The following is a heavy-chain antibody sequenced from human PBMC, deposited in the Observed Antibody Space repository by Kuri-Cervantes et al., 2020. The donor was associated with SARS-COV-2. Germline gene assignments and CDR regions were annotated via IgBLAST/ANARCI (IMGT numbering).Heavy chain of an antibody. D-gene: IGHD3-3*01. CDR3: ARARTTSYYDFWSGYYFHYYYGMDV. Sequence: GGSLRLSCAASGFTFSSYAMSWVRQAPGKGLEWVSGISGGGFTYYADSVKGRFTISRDNSKNTLYLQMNSLRAEDTAVYYCARARTTSYYDFWSGYYFHYYYGMDVWGQGTTVTVSS. J-gene: IGHJ6*02. CDR1: GFTFSSYA. V-gene: IGHV3-23*01. CDR2: ISGGGFT.